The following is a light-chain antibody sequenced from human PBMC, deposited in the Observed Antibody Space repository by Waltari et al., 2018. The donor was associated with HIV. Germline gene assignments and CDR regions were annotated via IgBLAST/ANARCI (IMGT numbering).Light chain of an antibody. Sequence: QSALTKPASVSGSPGQSITISCTGTRGDVGGYNYVSWYPQYPGKAPKLIIYEVNNRPSGVSYRFSGSKSGNTASLTISGLQAEDEADYYCSSYTSSSTLDVFGTGTEVTVL. V-gene: IGLV2-14*01. CDR1: RGDVGGYNY. CDR3: SSYTSSSTLDV. CDR2: EVN. J-gene: IGLJ1*01.